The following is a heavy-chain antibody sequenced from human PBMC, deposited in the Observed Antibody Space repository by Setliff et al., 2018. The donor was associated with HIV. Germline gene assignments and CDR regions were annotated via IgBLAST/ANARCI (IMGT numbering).Heavy chain of an antibody. Sequence: ASVKVSCKASGYTFTTYDITWVRQAPGQGLEWLGWISPYNGHTNFAQKFQGRVTMTTDAATSTAYMEVRSLRSDDTAVYYCARLSGGMVPNYWGQGTLVTVSS. J-gene: IGHJ4*01. CDR2: ISPYNGHT. CDR3: ARLSGGMVPNY. V-gene: IGHV1-18*01. D-gene: IGHD3-10*01. CDR1: GYTFTTYD.